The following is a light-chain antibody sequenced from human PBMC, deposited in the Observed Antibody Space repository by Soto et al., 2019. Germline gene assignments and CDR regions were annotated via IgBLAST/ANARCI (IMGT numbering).Light chain of an antibody. Sequence: EIVLTQSPDILYLSPGDRATLSCRASQSVDWYVAWYQQKPGQAPRLLIYDALKRATGTPDRFSGSGSGTDFTLTISRLEPEDFAVYYCQQRSNWPPITFGPGTKVDLK. V-gene: IGKV3-11*01. CDR3: QQRSNWPPIT. CDR2: DAL. CDR1: QSVDWY. J-gene: IGKJ3*01.